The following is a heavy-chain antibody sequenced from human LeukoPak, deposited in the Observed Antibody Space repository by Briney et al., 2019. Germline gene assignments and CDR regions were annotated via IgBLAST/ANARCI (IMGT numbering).Heavy chain of an antibody. CDR2: IYYSGDT. CDR1: GGSISSSSYY. CDR3: ARHSGMTTVTAYLDC. J-gene: IGHJ4*02. V-gene: IGHV4-39*01. Sequence: PSETLSLTCTVSGGSISSSSYYWGWTRQPPGKGLEWIGSIYYSGDTYYNPSLKSRVTISVDTSKNQFSLKLSSVTAADTAVYYCARHSGMTTVTAYLDCWGQGTLVTVSS. D-gene: IGHD4-17*01.